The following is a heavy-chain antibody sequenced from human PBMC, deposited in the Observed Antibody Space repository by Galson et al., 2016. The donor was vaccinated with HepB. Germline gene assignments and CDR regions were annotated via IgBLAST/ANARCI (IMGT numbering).Heavy chain of an antibody. V-gene: IGHV6-1*01. CDR2: TYYRSTWYK. J-gene: IGHJ4*02. D-gene: IGHD6-13*01. CDR1: GDSVSNDGAG. Sequence: CAISGDSVSNDGAGWDWIRQSPSRGLEWLGRTYYRSTWYKNYAVSVKSRMTINPDTSKNLISLQLDSVTSEDTAIYYCAREIAASGTPNYFDQWGQGTLVTVSS. CDR3: AREIAASGTPNYFDQ.